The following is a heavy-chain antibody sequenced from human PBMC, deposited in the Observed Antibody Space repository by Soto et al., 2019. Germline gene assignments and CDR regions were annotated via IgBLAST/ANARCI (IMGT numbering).Heavy chain of an antibody. CDR1: GFTFSSYG. CDR3: AKVRRSVVVVAAIDY. J-gene: IGHJ4*02. D-gene: IGHD2-15*01. Sequence: PGGSLRLSCGASGFTFSSYGMHWVRQAPGKGLEWVAVISYDGSNKYYADSVKGRFTISRDNSKNTLYLQMNSLRAEDTAVYYCAKVRRSVVVVAAIDYWGQGNLVTVSS. V-gene: IGHV3-30*18. CDR2: ISYDGSNK.